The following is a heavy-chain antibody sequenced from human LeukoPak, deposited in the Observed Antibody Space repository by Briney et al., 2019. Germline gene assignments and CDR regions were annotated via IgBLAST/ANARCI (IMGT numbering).Heavy chain of an antibody. CDR3: ASGGSGTPEYFDY. CDR1: GGSISSSSYY. D-gene: IGHD3-10*01. Sequence: SETLSLTCTVSGGSISSSSYYWGWIRQPPGKGLEWIGSIYYSGSTYYNPSLKSRVTISVDTSKNQFSLKLSSVTAADTAVYYCASGGSGTPEYFDYWGQGTLVTVSS. CDR2: IYYSGST. J-gene: IGHJ4*02. V-gene: IGHV4-39*07.